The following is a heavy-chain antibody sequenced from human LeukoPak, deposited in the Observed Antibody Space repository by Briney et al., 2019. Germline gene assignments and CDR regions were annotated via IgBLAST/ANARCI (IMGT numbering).Heavy chain of an antibody. CDR1: GFTFKNHE. D-gene: IGHD1-7*01. J-gene: IGHJ4*02. CDR2: ISSSGATI. CDR3: ARNWNWDYYFDY. V-gene: IGHV3-48*03. Sequence: PGGSLRLSCAASGFTFKNHEMNWVRQARGKGLEWVSYISSSGATIYYADSVKGRFTISRDNAKNSLYLQMNSLRVEDTAVYYCARNWNWDYYFDYWGQGTLVTVSS.